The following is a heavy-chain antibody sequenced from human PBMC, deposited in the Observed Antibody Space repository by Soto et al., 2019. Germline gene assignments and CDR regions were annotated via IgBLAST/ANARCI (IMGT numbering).Heavy chain of an antibody. CDR2: IYYSGST. J-gene: IGHJ6*02. V-gene: IGHV4-31*03. CDR3: ARDPSYTVTTGVNYYGMDV. CDR1: GGSISSGGYY. Sequence: QVQLQESGPGLVKPSQTLSLTCTVSGGSISSGGYYWSWIRQHPGKGLEWIGYIYYSGSTYYNPSLKRRVTISVDTSKNQFSLKLSSVTAADTAVYYCARDPSYTVTTGVNYYGMDVWGQGTTVTVSS. D-gene: IGHD4-17*01.